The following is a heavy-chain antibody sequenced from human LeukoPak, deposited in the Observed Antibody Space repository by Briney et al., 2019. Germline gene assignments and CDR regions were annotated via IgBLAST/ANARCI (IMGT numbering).Heavy chain of an antibody. D-gene: IGHD3-22*01. Sequence: PSETLSLTCAVYGGSFSGYYWSWLRQPPGKGLEWIGEINHSGSTNYNPSLKSRVTISVDTSKNQFSLKLSSVTAADTAVYYCACSYYYDSSGYKYNWFDPWGQGTLVTVSS. J-gene: IGHJ5*02. CDR3: ACSYYYDSSGYKYNWFDP. CDR1: GGSFSGYY. CDR2: INHSGST. V-gene: IGHV4-34*01.